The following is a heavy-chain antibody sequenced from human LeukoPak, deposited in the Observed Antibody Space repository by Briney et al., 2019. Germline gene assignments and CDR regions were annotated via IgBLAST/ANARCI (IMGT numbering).Heavy chain of an antibody. J-gene: IGHJ4*02. CDR3: ARDIEAAGLFLDY. D-gene: IGHD6-13*01. CDR2: MKYDGSEK. Sequence: GGSLRLSCAASGFTVSSNYMSWVRQAPGKGLEWVANMKYDGSEKYYVDSVKGRFTISRDNAKNSLYLQMNSLGAEDTAVYYCARDIEAAGLFLDYWGQGTLVTVSS. V-gene: IGHV3-7*01. CDR1: GFTVSSNY.